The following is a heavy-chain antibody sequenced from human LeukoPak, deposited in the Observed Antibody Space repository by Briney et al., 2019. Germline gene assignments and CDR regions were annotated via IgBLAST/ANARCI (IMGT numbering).Heavy chain of an antibody. J-gene: IGHJ4*02. D-gene: IGHD4-23*01. CDR3: ARVSGDYGGNANDY. Sequence: SETLSLTCTVSGGSISSSSYYWGWIRQPPGKGLEWIGSIYYSGSTYYNPSLKSRVTISVDTSKNQFSLKLSSVTAADTAVYYCARVSGDYGGNANDYWGQGTLVTVSS. V-gene: IGHV4-39*01. CDR2: IYYSGST. CDR1: GGSISSSSYY.